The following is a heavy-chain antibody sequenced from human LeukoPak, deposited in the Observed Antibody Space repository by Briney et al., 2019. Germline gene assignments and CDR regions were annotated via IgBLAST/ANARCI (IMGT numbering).Heavy chain of an antibody. V-gene: IGHV4-4*07. J-gene: IGHJ4*02. CDR3: ARAAWGGQGVDY. CDR2: IYYSGST. CDR1: GGSLSTSY. Sequence: SETLSLTCTVSGGSLSTSYWSWIRQPAGKGLEWIGSIYYSGSTYYNPSLKSRVTISVDTSKNQFSLKLSSVTAADTAVYYCARAAWGGQGVDYWGQGTLVTVSS. D-gene: IGHD7-27*01.